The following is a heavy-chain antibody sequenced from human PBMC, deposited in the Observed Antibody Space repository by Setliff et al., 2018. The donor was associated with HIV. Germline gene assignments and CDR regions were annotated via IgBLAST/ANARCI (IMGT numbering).Heavy chain of an antibody. V-gene: IGHV4-59*01. D-gene: IGHD4-17*01. CDR2: IYYSGST. Sequence: PSETLSLTCTVSGGSNSSYYWSRIRQPAGKGLEWIGYIYYSGSTNYNPSLKSRVTISVDTSKNQFSLKLSSVTAADTAVYYCARGDYDYYYYYMDVWGKGNPGHRLL. J-gene: IGHJ6*03. CDR1: GGSNSSYY. CDR3: ARGDYDYYYYYMDV.